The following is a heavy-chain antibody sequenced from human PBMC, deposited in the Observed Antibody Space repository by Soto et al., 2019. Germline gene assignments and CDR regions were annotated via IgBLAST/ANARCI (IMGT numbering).Heavy chain of an antibody. J-gene: IGHJ5*02. CDR1: GFVFNDYD. D-gene: IGHD2-21*01. Sequence: QVQLAESGGGVVQPGRSLRLSCTTSGFVFNDYDIHWVRQAPCKGLAWLASISYDGSNRYYADSVKGRFTISRDNSKNTLSLQINSLGAEDTAVYYCSRGIKGGLDAWGPGTLVTVSS. CDR2: ISYDGSNR. CDR3: SRGIKGGLDA. V-gene: IGHV3-30*03.